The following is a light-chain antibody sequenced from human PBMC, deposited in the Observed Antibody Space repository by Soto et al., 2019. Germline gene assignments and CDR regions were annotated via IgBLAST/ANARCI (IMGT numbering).Light chain of an antibody. J-gene: IGLJ1*01. V-gene: IGLV1-51*01. CDR2: DDN. CDR1: SSNIGGNS. CDR3: QSNDNGLSGSDV. Sequence: QSVLTQPPSVSAAPGQKVTISCSGSSSNIGGNSVSWYQQLPGTAPKLLIYDDNKRPSGIPDRFSGSKSGTSATLGITGFQTGDEADYYCQSNDNGLSGSDVFGTGTRSPS.